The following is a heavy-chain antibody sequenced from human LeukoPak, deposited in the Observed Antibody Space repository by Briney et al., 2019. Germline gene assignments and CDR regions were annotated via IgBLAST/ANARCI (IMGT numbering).Heavy chain of an antibody. V-gene: IGHV4-39*07. D-gene: IGHD2-2*01. CDR2: IYYSGST. CDR1: GGSISSGSYY. J-gene: IGHJ4*02. Sequence: SETLSLTCTVSGGSISSGSYYWGWIRQPPGKGLEWIGSIYYSGSTYYNPSLKSRVTISVDTSKNQFSLKLSSVTAADTAVYYCARAGDIVVVPAVRYFDYWGQGTLVTVSS. CDR3: ARAGDIVVVPAVRYFDY.